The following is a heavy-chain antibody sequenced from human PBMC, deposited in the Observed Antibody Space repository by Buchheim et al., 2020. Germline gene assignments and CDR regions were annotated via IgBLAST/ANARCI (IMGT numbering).Heavy chain of an antibody. CDR2: VSGTSGST. CDR3: AKDSGYNYTGLDV. Sequence: QLLESGGGLVQPGTSLRLSCEASGFPFSSYAMSWVRQAPGKGLEWVAAVSGTSGSTFYADSVKGRFTISRDNSKNTFYLQMDSLRADDTAVYYCAKDSGYNYTGLDVWGQGTT. V-gene: IGHV3-23*01. J-gene: IGHJ6*02. CDR1: GFPFSSYA.